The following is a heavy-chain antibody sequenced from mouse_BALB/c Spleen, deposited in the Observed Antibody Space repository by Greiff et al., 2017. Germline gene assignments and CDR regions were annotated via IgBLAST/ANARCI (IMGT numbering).Heavy chain of an antibody. CDR2: INSNGGST. Sequence: EVQGVESGGGLVKLGGSLKLSCAASGFTFSSYYMSWVRQTPEKRLELVAAINSNGGSTYYPDTVKGRFTISRDNAKNTLYLQMSSLKSEDTALYYCARSMITTGAFAYWGQGTLVTVSA. CDR1: GFTFSSYY. V-gene: IGHV5-6-2*01. CDR3: ARSMITTGAFAY. J-gene: IGHJ3*01. D-gene: IGHD2-4*01.